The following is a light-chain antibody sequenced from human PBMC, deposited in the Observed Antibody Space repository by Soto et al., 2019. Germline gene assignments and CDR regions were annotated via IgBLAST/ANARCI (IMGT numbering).Light chain of an antibody. V-gene: IGKV1-33*01. CDR1: QDINKN. CDR3: QQYESLPLT. Sequence: DIQMTQSPSSLSASVGDRVTITCQASQDINKNLIWYQQKPGKAPKLLIYDASDLETGVPSRFSGSGSGTGFTFTISSLQPEDFATYYCQQYESLPLTFGQGTLLE. CDR2: DAS. J-gene: IGKJ5*01.